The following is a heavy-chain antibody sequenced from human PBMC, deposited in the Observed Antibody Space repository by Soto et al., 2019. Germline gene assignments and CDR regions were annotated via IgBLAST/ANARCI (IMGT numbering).Heavy chain of an antibody. V-gene: IGHV3-48*01. D-gene: IGHD6-13*01. CDR1: GFTFSSYS. Sequence: GGSLRLSCAASGFTFSSYSMNWVRQAPGKGLEWVSYISSSSSTIYYADSVKGRFTISRDNAKNSLYLQMNSLRAEDTAVYYCARAPSSSWANWLDPWGQGTLVTVSS. J-gene: IGHJ5*02. CDR2: ISSSSSTI. CDR3: ARAPSSSWANWLDP.